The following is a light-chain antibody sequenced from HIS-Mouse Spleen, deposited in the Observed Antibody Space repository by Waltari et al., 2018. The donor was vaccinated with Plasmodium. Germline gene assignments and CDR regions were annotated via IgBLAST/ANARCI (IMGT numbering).Light chain of an antibody. CDR3: QQRSNWPIT. CDR1: QSLSSY. J-gene: IGKJ3*01. V-gene: IGKV3-11*01. Sequence: EIVLTHSPATLSFSPGERATLSCRASQSLSSYLAWYQQKPGQAPRLLIYDASNRATGIPARFSGSGSGTDFTLTISSLEPEDFAVYYCQQRSNWPITFGPGTKVDIK. CDR2: DAS.